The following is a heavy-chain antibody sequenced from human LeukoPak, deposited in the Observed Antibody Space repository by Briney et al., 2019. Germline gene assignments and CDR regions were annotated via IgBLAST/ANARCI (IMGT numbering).Heavy chain of an antibody. V-gene: IGHV4-59*12. CDR1: GGSISSYY. Sequence: SETLSLTCTVSGGSISSYYWSWIRQSPGKGLECIGYIHYTGSTNYNPSLKSRVTISVETSKNQFSLKLRSVTAADTAVYYCARRKYYYDSSGYYRAKYYFDYWGQGTLVTVSS. J-gene: IGHJ4*02. CDR2: IHYTGST. CDR3: ARRKYYYDSSGYYRAKYYFDY. D-gene: IGHD3-22*01.